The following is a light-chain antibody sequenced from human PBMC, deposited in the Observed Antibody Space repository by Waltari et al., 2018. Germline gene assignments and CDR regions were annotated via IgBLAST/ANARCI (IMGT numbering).Light chain of an antibody. Sequence: EIVLTQSPATLSLSPGESATFSCRASQSVSSYIAWYQQKPGQAPRHLIYDASNRATGIPARFSGSGSGTDFTLTITSLEPEDFGVYYCQHRRNWPPGYTFGPGTKLESK. J-gene: IGKJ2*01. CDR3: QHRRNWPPGYT. CDR2: DAS. CDR1: QSVSSY. V-gene: IGKV3-11*01.